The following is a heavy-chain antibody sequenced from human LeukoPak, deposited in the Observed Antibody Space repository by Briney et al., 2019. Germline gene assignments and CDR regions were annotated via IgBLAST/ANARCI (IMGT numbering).Heavy chain of an antibody. CDR2: ISAYNGNT. CDR3: ARGPLNSWYFYFDY. CDR1: GYTFTSYG. Sequence: ASVKVSCKASGYTFTSYGISWVRQAPGQGLEWMGWISAYNGNTNYAQKLQGRVTMTTGTSTSTAHMELRSLRSDDTAVYYCARGPLNSWYFYFDYWGQGTLVTVSS. D-gene: IGHD6-13*01. J-gene: IGHJ4*02. V-gene: IGHV1-18*01.